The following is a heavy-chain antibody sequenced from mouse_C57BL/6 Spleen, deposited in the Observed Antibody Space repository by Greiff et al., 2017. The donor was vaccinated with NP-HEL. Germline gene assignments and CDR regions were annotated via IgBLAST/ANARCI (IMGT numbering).Heavy chain of an antibody. D-gene: IGHD1-1*01. Sequence: QVQLQQSGAELVRPGASVKLSCKASGYTFTSYGISWVKQRTGQGLEWIGEIYPRSGNTYYNEKFKGKATLTADKSSSTAYMELRSLTSEDAAVYFCAREASYYYGSSYRYFDVWGTGTTVTVSS. CDR1: GYTFTSYG. CDR2: IYPRSGNT. J-gene: IGHJ1*03. CDR3: AREASYYYGSSYRYFDV. V-gene: IGHV1-81*01.